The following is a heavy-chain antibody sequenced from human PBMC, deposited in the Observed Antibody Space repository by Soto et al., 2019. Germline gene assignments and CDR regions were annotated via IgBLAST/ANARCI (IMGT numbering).Heavy chain of an antibody. CDR1: GYSFTSYW. CDR3: ARREYSSSIGYYYGMDV. Sequence: GESLKISCKGSGYSFTSYWIGWARQMPGKGLEWMGIIYPGDSDTRYSPSFQGQVTISADKSISTAYLQWSSLKASDTAMYYCARREYSSSIGYYYGMDVWGQGTTVTVSS. CDR2: IYPGDSDT. D-gene: IGHD6-6*01. V-gene: IGHV5-51*01. J-gene: IGHJ6*02.